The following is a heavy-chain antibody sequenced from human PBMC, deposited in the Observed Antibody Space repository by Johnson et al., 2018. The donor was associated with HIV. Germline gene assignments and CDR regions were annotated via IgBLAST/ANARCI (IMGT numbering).Heavy chain of an antibody. J-gene: IGHJ3*02. CDR1: GFTFSSYD. Sequence: QVQLVESGGGVVQPGGSLRLSCAASGFTFSSYDMNWVRQAPGKGLEGVAFIRYDGSNKYYADSVKGRFTISRDSSKNTLHLQMNSLRAEDTAVYYCARDTVRGELELPDGFDIWGQGTMVTVSS. CDR3: ARDTVRGELELPDGFDI. D-gene: IGHD1-7*01. V-gene: IGHV3-30*02. CDR2: IRYDGSNK.